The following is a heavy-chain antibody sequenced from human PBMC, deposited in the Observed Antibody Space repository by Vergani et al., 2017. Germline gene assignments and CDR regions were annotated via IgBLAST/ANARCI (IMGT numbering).Heavy chain of an antibody. CDR3: ARAGREGHTSEPFDY. J-gene: IGHJ4*02. Sequence: QVQLQESGPGLVKPSETLSLTCTVSLGSISPYYWTWVRQPPGKGLEWIGYIFYTGRTTNYNPTLKSRVPISLDTSKNQFSLKVRSVTAADTALYYCARAGREGHTSEPFDYWGQGSLVTVSS. D-gene: IGHD1-14*01. V-gene: IGHV4-59*01. CDR1: LGSISPYY. CDR2: IFYTGRTT.